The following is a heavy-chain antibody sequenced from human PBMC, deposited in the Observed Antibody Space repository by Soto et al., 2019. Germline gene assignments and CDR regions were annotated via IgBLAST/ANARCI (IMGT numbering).Heavy chain of an antibody. J-gene: IGHJ3*02. D-gene: IGHD7-27*01. V-gene: IGHV4-39*07. CDR3: ARGAWASAFDI. CDR2: IYYSGST. Sequence: SETLSLTCTVSGGSISSSSYYWGWIRQPPGKGLEWIGSIYYSGSTYYNPSLKSRVTISVDTSKNQFSLKLSSVTAADTAVYYCARGAWASAFDIWGQGTMVTV. CDR1: GGSISSSSYY.